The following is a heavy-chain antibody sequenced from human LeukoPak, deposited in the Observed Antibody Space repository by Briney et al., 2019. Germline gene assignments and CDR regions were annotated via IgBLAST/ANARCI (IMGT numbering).Heavy chain of an antibody. Sequence: GGSLRLSCAASGFTFSSYSMNWVRQAPGKGLEWVSVIYSGGSTYYADSVKGRFTISRDNSKNTLYLQMNSLRAEDTAVYYCARDLRMSWGQGTLVTVSS. CDR2: IYSGGST. D-gene: IGHD2-15*01. V-gene: IGHV3-66*01. CDR1: GFTFSSYS. CDR3: ARDLRMS. J-gene: IGHJ5*02.